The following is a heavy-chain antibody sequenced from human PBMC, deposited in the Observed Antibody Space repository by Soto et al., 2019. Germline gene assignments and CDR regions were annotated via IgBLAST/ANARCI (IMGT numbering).Heavy chain of an antibody. CDR3: ARPGQWELLTY. CDR1: GFTFSSYS. CDR2: ISGTSSTM. Sequence: EVQLVESGGGSVQPGGSLRLSCAASGFTFSSYSMTWVRQAPGKGLEWVSYISGTSSTMYYADSVKGRFTISRDNAKNSLYLHMNSLRDEDTAVYYCARPGQWELLTYWGQGTLVSVSS. J-gene: IGHJ4*02. D-gene: IGHD1-26*01. V-gene: IGHV3-48*02.